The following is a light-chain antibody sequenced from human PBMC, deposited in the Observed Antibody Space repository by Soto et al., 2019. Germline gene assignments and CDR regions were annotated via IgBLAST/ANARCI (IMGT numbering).Light chain of an antibody. CDR3: QQYGSSPWT. CDR2: GAS. J-gene: IGKJ1*01. CDR1: QSVSSSY. Sequence: ESVFTQSPGTLSLSQGEIATLSCRASQSVSSSYLAWYQQKPGQAPRILIYGASSRATGIPDRFSGSGSGTDCTLTISRLEPEDVAVYYCQQYGSSPWTLGQGTKVDIK. V-gene: IGKV3-20*01.